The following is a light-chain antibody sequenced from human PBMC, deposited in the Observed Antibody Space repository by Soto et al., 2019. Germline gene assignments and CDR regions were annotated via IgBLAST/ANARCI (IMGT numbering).Light chain of an antibody. J-gene: IGLJ1*01. CDR3: ATWDDSLTTYV. V-gene: IGLV1-47*01. Sequence: SVLTQTPTVSVSVGHKVIISCSGTRYKIGSTNVYWFQQLSGTAPKLLIYRNTQRPSGVPDRLSGSKSGTSASLAISGLRSEDEADYYCATWDDSLTTYVFGNGTKVTV. CDR2: RNT. CDR1: RYKIGSTN.